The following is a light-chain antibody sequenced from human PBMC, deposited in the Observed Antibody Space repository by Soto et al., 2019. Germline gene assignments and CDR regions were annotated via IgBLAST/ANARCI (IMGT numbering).Light chain of an antibody. CDR3: SSYEGNSFYV. CDR2: QVS. Sequence: QCVLTQAPSASWTPVQSVTISCTGGNGSVGGYKYVAWYQQHPVKAPKLVIYQVSKRPPGVPNRFSGSQSGNTAWLTVSGLQSEDEAEYYCSSYEGNSFYVIGTGTQVTV. J-gene: IGLJ1*01. CDR1: NGSVGGYKY. V-gene: IGLV2-8*01.